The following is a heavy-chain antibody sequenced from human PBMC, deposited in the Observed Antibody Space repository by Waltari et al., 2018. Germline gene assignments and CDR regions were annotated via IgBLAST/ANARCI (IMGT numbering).Heavy chain of an antibody. J-gene: IGHJ3*02. Sequence: EAQLVESGGGVVQPGGSLEVPCAASNFIFTNYWMSWVRQAPGKEPEWVANIGLDGTEKYYVDSVKGRFTISRDNSKNSLYLQMNSLRAEDTAMYYCTRSGGASAFDIWGQGTMVTVSS. CDR3: TRSGGASAFDI. D-gene: IGHD1-1*01. V-gene: IGHV3-7*02. CDR2: IGLDGTEK. CDR1: NFIFTNYW.